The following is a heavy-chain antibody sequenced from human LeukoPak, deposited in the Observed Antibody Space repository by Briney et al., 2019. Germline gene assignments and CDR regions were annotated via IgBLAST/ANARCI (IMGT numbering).Heavy chain of an antibody. J-gene: IGHJ4*02. CDR2: ISGSGGST. CDR3: AKEGALVGANRGSFDY. CDR1: GFTFSSYG. D-gene: IGHD1-26*01. V-gene: IGHV3-23*01. Sequence: GGSLRLSCAASGFTFSSYGMGWVRQAPGKGLEWVSAISGSGGSTYYADSVKGRFTISRDNSKNTLYLQMNSLRAEDTAVYYCAKEGALVGANRGSFDYWGQGTLVTVSS.